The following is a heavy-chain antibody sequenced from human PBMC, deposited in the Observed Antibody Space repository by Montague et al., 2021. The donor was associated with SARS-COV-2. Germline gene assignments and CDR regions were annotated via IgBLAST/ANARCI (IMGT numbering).Heavy chain of an antibody. CDR1: GFTFSNYA. Sequence: SLRLSCAASGFTFSNYAMSWVRQAPGKGLEWVSVIYSGGSSTYYADSVEGRFTISRDNSKNTLYLQVNSLRAEDTAVYYCAKDPHYDFWSGYYFDYWGQGTLITVSS. CDR2: IYSGGSST. V-gene: IGHV3-23*03. CDR3: AKDPHYDFWSGYYFDY. J-gene: IGHJ4*02. D-gene: IGHD3-3*01.